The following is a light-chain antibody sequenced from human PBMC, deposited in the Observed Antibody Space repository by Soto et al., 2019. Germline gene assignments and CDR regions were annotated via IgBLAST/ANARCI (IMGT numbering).Light chain of an antibody. CDR1: QSVSDK. Sequence: EILMTQSPDTLYVSPGERVTLSCRASQSVSDKLAWYQQKPGQGPRLLVYRASTRTLGIPARFSGSAYGTDFTLTINSLQPEDFATYFCLQHYDYSWTFGQGTKVDIK. J-gene: IGKJ1*01. V-gene: IGKV3-15*01. CDR2: RAS. CDR3: LQHYDYSWT.